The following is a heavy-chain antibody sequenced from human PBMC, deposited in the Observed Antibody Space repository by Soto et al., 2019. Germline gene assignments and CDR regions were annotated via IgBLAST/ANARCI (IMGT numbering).Heavy chain of an antibody. CDR2: ISAYNGNT. CDR1: GYTFTSYG. V-gene: IGHV1-18*01. D-gene: IGHD3-10*01. CDR3: ARDRGELLWFGELLSKDYYYGMDV. Sequence: ASVKVSCKASGYTFTSYGISWVRQAPGQGLEWMGWISAYNGNTNYAQKLQGRVTMTTDTSTSTAYMELRSLRSDDTAVYYCARDRGELLWFGELLSKDYYYGMDVWGQGTTVTVSS. J-gene: IGHJ6*02.